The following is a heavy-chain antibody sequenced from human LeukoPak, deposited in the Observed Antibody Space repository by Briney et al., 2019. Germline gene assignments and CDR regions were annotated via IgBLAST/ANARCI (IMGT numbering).Heavy chain of an antibody. CDR2: IYHSGST. Sequence: SETLSLTCTVSGGSISSSNWWSWVRQPPGKGLEWIGEIYHSGSTNYNPSLKSRVTISVDTSKNQFSLKLSSVTAADTAVYYCARGDTYSYGRFDYWGQGTLVTVSS. V-gene: IGHV4-4*02. J-gene: IGHJ4*02. CDR1: GGSISSSNW. CDR3: ARGDTYSYGRFDY. D-gene: IGHD5-18*01.